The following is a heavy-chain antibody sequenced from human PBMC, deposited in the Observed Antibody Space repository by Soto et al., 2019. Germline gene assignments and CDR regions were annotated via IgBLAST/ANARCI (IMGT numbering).Heavy chain of an antibody. CDR3: ARGFYGSGSYYIYYYYYMDV. V-gene: IGHV4-31*03. CDR2: IFYSGSF. Sequence: SETLSLTCTVSGGSISSGTSYWSWIRQRPGKGLEWIGYIFYSGSFYYTPSLRGRVMILADTSKNQFTLRLSSVTAADTAVYYCARGFYGSGSYYIYYYYYMDVWGKGTTVTVSS. D-gene: IGHD3-10*01. CDR1: GGSISSGTSY. J-gene: IGHJ6*03.